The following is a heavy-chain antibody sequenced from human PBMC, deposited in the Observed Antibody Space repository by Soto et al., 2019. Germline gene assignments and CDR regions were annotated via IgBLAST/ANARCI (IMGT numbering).Heavy chain of an antibody. Sequence: PSETLSLTCTVSSGSITSYYWSWVRQPPGRGLEWIGFVHYSGNTKYNPSLKGRVTLSVDTSQNRLSLKLRSVTAADTAVYYCARESAGSGKNNWFDPWGQGTRVTVSS. CDR1: SGSITSYY. CDR2: VHYSGNT. J-gene: IGHJ5*02. V-gene: IGHV4-59*01. CDR3: ARESAGSGKNNWFDP. D-gene: IGHD3-10*01.